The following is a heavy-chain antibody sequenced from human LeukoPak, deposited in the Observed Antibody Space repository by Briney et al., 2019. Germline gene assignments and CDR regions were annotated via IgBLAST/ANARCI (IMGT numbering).Heavy chain of an antibody. D-gene: IGHD5-18*01. J-gene: IGHJ4*02. CDR1: GYTFTGYY. Sequence: ASVKVSCKASGYTFTGYYMHWVRQATGQGLEWMGWINPNSGGTNYAQKFQGRVTMTRDTSISTAYMELSRLRSDDTAVYYCARGGYSYGSVPDYWGQGTLVTVSS. V-gene: IGHV1-2*02. CDR3: ARGGYSYGSVPDY. CDR2: INPNSGGT.